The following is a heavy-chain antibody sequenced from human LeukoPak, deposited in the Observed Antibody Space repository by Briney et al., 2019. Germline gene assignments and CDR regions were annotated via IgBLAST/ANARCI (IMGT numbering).Heavy chain of an antibody. J-gene: IGHJ5*02. V-gene: IGHV4-34*01. CDR3: ARVLYYDFWSGYSPGFHNWFDP. CDR2: INHSGST. CDR1: GGSISSYY. Sequence: SETLSLTCTVSGGSISSYYWSWIRQPPGKGLEWIGEINHSGSTNYNPSLKSRVTISVDTSKNQFSLKLSSVTAADTAVYYCARVLYYDFWSGYSPGFHNWFDPWGQGTLVTVSS. D-gene: IGHD3-3*01.